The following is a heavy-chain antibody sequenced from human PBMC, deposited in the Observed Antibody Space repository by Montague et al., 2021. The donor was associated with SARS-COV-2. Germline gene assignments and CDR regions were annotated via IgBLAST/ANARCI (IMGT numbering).Heavy chain of an antibody. J-gene: IGHJ4*02. D-gene: IGHD3-10*01. Sequence: SETLSLTCTVSGGSISGSSYYWGWIRQPPGKGLEWIGSIFYSGSTDYNPSLKGRVTISVDTSKNQFSLKLSSVTAADTAVYYCASMVRAQVYYFDYWGQGTLVTVSS. CDR1: GGSISGSSYY. V-gene: IGHV4-39*01. CDR3: ASMVRAQVYYFDY. CDR2: IFYSGST.